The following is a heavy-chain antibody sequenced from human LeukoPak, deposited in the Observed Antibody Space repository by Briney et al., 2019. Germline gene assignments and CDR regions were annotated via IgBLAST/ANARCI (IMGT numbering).Heavy chain of an antibody. D-gene: IGHD6-19*01. CDR3: ARDREAVAFDY. CDR2: INPSGGST. J-gene: IGHJ4*02. Sequence: RASVKVSCKASGYTFTSYYMHWVRQAPGQGLEWMGIINPSGGSTSYAQKFQGRVTMTRDTSTSTVYMELSSLRSEDMAVYYCARDREAVAFDYWGQGTLVTVSS. V-gene: IGHV1-46*01. CDR1: GYTFTSYY.